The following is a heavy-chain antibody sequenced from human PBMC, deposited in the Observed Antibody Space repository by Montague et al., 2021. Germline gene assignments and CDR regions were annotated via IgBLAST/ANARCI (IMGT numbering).Heavy chain of an antibody. D-gene: IGHD7-27*01. V-gene: IGHV4-59*08. J-gene: IGHJ4*01. Sequence: SETLSLTCTVSGGSISEFYWSWIRQSPAKGLEWIGYIYDSGTTNYNPSLKSRVTISADTSMNQFSLNLRSVTAADTAVYFCARRLGISAPFDYWGQGTLVTVSS. CDR2: IYDSGTT. CDR3: ARRLGISAPFDY. CDR1: GGSISEFY.